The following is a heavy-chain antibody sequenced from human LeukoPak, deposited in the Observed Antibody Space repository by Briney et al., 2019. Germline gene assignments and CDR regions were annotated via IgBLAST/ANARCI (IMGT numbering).Heavy chain of an antibody. V-gene: IGHV3-30*03. D-gene: IGHD6-19*01. CDR1: GFTFSSYG. CDR3: ARDPGIAVAGTFDY. CDR2: ISYDGSNK. Sequence: PGRSLRLSCAASGFTFSSYGMHWVRQASGKGLEWVAVISYDGSNKYYADSVKGRFTISRDNSKNTLYLQMNSLRAEDTAVYYCARDPGIAVAGTFDYWGQGTLVTVSS. J-gene: IGHJ4*02.